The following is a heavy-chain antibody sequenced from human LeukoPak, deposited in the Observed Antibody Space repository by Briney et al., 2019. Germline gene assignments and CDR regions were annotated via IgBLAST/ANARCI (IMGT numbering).Heavy chain of an antibody. CDR1: GGSISNSY. Sequence: SETLSLTCTVSGGSISNSYWTWIRQSPGTGLEYIAYVHDSGRTNYNPSLQSRATISIDTTKNQISLKLTSVTTADTAVYYCAKSQVLAEDVFNVWGQGTMVTVSS. CDR2: VHDSGRT. CDR3: AKSQVLAEDVFNV. V-gene: IGHV4-59*01. J-gene: IGHJ3*01.